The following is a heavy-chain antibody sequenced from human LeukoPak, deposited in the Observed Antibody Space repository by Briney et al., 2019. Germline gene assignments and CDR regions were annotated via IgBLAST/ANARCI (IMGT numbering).Heavy chain of an antibody. D-gene: IGHD4-23*01. CDR2: SGISGTS. J-gene: IGHJ4*02. CDR3: AAHASGISFWDC. Sequence: GGSLRLSCAAFGFALSSYTMSWVRQAPGKGLEWVSLSGISGTSYYADSVKGRFTISRDNSRNTLYLQMNSLRAEDTAVYYCAAHASGISFWDCWGQGTLVTVSS. V-gene: IGHV3-23*01. CDR1: GFALSSYT.